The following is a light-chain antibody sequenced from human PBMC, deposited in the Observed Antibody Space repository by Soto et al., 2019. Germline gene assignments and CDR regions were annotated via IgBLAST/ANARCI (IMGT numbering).Light chain of an antibody. V-gene: IGKV3-20*01. CDR1: QSVSSNY. CDR3: QQYGSSPLT. J-gene: IGKJ4*01. CDR2: GAS. Sequence: EIVLTQSPGTLSLSPGERANLTCRASQSVSSNYLAWYQQKPGQAPRLLIYGASSRATGIPDRFSGSGSGTDFTLTISRLDPEDFAVYYCQQYGSSPLTFGGGTNVEIK.